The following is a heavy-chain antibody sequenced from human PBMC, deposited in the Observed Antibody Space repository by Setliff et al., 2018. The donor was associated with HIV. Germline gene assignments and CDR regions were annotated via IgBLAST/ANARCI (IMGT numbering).Heavy chain of an antibody. CDR1: GSAVSNENW. D-gene: IGHD1-1*01. J-gene: IGHJ3*01. Sequence: SETLSLTCTVFGSAVSNENWWTWVRQPPGKGLEWIGEIHHSGSATYNPSLKGRVSISLDNSTNEFSMKMTSLSAADTAMYYCAREANWIFDVWGQGTLVTVSS. CDR3: AREANWIFDV. V-gene: IGHV4-4*02. CDR2: IHHSGSA.